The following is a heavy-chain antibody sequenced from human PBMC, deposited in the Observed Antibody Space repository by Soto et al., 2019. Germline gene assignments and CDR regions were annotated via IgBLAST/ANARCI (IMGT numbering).Heavy chain of an antibody. D-gene: IGHD1-26*01. Sequence: GGSLRLSCAASGFTFSSYSMHWVRQAPGKGLEWVSSISSRSRSIYYADSVKGRFTISRDNSKNTLYLQMNSLRAEDTAVYYCARGPLYSGSLYYFDYWGQGTLVTVSS. CDR3: ARGPLYSGSLYYFDY. CDR1: GFTFSSYS. CDR2: ISSRSRSI. V-gene: IGHV3-21*01. J-gene: IGHJ4*02.